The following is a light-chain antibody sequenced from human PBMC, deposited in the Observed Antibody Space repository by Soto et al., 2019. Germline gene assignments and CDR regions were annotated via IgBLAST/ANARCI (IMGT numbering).Light chain of an antibody. J-gene: IGLJ1*01. CDR3: CSYAGAFTYV. CDR2: DVS. Sequence: QSALTQPRSVSGSPGHSVTISCTGTSSDVGGSSYVSWYQQHPGKAPKLMISDVSKRPSGVPDRFSGSKFGNTASLTISGLQAEDEADYYCCSYAGAFTYVFGSGTKLTVL. V-gene: IGLV2-11*01. CDR1: SSDVGGSSY.